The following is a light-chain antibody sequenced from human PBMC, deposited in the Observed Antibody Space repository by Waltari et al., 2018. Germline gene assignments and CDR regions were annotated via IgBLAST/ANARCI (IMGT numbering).Light chain of an antibody. J-gene: IGKJ4*01. CDR2: WEA. Sequence: DIVMTQSPDSLAVSLGERATINCKSSQSVLYSSNNKNKLAWYQQKPGQPPKLFSYWEAHRKPGVPDRFSGSGSGTDFTLRISSLQAEDVAVYYCQQYYSSPLTFGGGTKVEIK. V-gene: IGKV4-1*01. CDR1: QSVLYSSNNKNK. CDR3: QQYYSSPLT.